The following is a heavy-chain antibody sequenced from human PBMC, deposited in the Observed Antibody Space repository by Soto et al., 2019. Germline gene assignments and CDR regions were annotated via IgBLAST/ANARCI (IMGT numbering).Heavy chain of an antibody. CDR2: IIPIFGTA. CDR1: GGTFSSYA. D-gene: IGHD6-6*01. V-gene: IGHV1-69*13. Sequence: GASVKVSCKASGGTFSSYAISWVRQAPGQGLEWMGGIIPIFGTANYAQKFQGRVTITADESTSTAYMELSSLRSEDTAVYYCARVGQHSEYSSSLGPGKFDYWGQGTLVTVSS. J-gene: IGHJ4*02. CDR3: ARVGQHSEYSSSLGPGKFDY.